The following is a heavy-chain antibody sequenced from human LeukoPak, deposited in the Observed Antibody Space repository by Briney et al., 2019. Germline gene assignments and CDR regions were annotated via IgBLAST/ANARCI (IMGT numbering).Heavy chain of an antibody. D-gene: IGHD2-21*02. V-gene: IGHV4-34*01. CDR1: GGSFSYYY. CDR3: ARGGFYCGDDCYVDY. Sequence: PSETLSLTCAVYGGSFSYYYWSWIRQPPEKGLEWIGEINRSGSTNYNPSLKSRVTIPVDTSKNQFSLKLSSVTAADTAVYYCARGGFYCGDDCYVDYWGQGTLVTVSS. CDR2: INRSGST. J-gene: IGHJ4*02.